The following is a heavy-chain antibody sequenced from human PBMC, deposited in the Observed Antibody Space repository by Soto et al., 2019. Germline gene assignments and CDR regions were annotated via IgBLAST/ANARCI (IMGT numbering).Heavy chain of an antibody. J-gene: IGHJ4*02. CDR1: GFTFSSYW. V-gene: IGHV3-7*01. Sequence: GGSLRPSCAASGFTFSSYWISWVRQAPGKGLEWVANIKQDGSEKYYVDAVKGRFTISRDNAKNSLYLQMNSLRAEDTAVYYCARNDYGGNGYFDYWGQESLVTVSS. CDR2: IKQDGSEK. D-gene: IGHD4-17*01. CDR3: ARNDYGGNGYFDY.